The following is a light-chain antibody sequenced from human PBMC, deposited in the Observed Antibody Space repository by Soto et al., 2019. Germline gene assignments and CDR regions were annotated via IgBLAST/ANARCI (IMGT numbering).Light chain of an antibody. V-gene: IGKV1-5*03. J-gene: IGKJ1*01. CDR2: KVS. CDR3: LQFNTLQWT. CDR1: QNIGSW. Sequence: IQMTQSPSTLSAAVGDRFNITCLASQNIGSWVACYQQQPGKGPKFMINKVSNLESGVPSRISGSGSGKEFTITISSLQPDDFATYYCLQFNTLQWTFAQVTTVDIK.